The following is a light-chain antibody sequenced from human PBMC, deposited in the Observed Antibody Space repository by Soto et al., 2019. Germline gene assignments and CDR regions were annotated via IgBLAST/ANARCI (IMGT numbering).Light chain of an antibody. Sequence: QSALTQPASVSGSPGQSITISCTGTRSDVGDYEFVSWYQQLPGKAPKLMIYDVSYRPSGVSDRFSGSKSGNTASLTISGLQAEDEADYYCCSHPFTNTHVVFGGGTKLTVL. CDR2: DVS. J-gene: IGLJ2*01. CDR1: RSDVGDYEF. V-gene: IGLV2-14*03. CDR3: CSHPFTNTHVV.